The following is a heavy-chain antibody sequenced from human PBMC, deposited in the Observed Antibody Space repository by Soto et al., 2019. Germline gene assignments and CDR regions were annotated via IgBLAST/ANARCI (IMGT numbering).Heavy chain of an antibody. CDR1: GFTFDNYV. CDR2: ICNTGSDK. Sequence: WGSLRLSCAASGFTFDNYVMSWVRQGPARGLEWVSIICNTGSDKYYADSVKGRFTISRDNSKNTLYLQMNSLRAEDTAVYYCARDPGSSGYYPDDYWGQGTLVTVSS. CDR3: ARDPGSSGYYPDDY. D-gene: IGHD3-22*01. J-gene: IGHJ4*02. V-gene: IGHV3-23*01.